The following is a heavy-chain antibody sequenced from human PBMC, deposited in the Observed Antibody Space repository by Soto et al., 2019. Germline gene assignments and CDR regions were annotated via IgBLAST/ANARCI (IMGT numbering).Heavy chain of an antibody. CDR1: GGTFSSYT. CDR3: SSVYYDFWSGYYSWFDP. D-gene: IGHD3-3*01. V-gene: IGHV1-69*02. Sequence: SSVKVSCKASGGTFSSYTIGWVRQAPGQGLEWMGRIIPILGIANYAQKFQGRVTITADKSTSTAYMELSSLRSEDTAVYYCSSVYYDFWSGYYSWFDPWGQGTLVTVSS. CDR2: IIPILGIA. J-gene: IGHJ5*02.